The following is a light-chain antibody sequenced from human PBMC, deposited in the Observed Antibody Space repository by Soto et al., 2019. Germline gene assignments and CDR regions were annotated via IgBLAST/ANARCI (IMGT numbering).Light chain of an antibody. CDR2: DAS. Sequence: DIQMTQSPSTLSASVGDRVTITCRASQSISSWLAWYQQKPGKAPKLLIYDASSLESGVPSMFSGSGSGTEFTLTISSLQPDDFATYYCQQYNSYSRTFGQGTKVDIK. CDR1: QSISSW. J-gene: IGKJ1*01. V-gene: IGKV1-5*01. CDR3: QQYNSYSRT.